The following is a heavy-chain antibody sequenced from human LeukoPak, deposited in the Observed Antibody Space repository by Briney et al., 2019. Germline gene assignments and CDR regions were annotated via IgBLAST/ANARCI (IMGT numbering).Heavy chain of an antibody. CDR1: GFTFKDYA. D-gene: IGHD5-18*01. CDR2: INSDGSST. Sequence: GRSLRLSCTASGFTFKDYAMYWVRQAPGKGLVWVSRINSDGSSTSYADSVKGRFTISRDNAKNTLYLQMNSLRAEDTAVYYCARDLATGYSYGGTDLKRWGQGTLVTVSS. CDR3: ARDLATGYSYGGTDLKR. J-gene: IGHJ4*02. V-gene: IGHV3-74*01.